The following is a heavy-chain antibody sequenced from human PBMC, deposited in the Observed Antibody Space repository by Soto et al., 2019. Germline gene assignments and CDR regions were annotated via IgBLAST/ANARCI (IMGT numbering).Heavy chain of an antibody. CDR1: GGSISSSSYY. CDR3: ARRHPHVFYNGRGVVP. CDR2: IYYSGST. V-gene: IGHV4-39*01. J-gene: IGHJ5*02. Sequence: SETLSLTCTVSGGSISSSSYYWGWIRQPPGKGLEWIGSIYYSGSTYYNPSLKSRVTISVDTSKNQFSLKLSSVTAADTAVYYCARRHPHVFYNGRGVVPWAQETLVPV. D-gene: IGHD1-20*01.